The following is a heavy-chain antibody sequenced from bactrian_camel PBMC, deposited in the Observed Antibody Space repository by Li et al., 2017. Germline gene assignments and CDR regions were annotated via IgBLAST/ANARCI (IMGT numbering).Heavy chain of an antibody. Sequence: VQLVESGGELVQPGRSLRLSCVTSGFIFTDHHMYWVRQAPGKGLEWVSTIPGDGGTTTYVDSVKGRFTSSRDNAKSTVYLQMNSLKPEDAAVYYCVKSYLGGMEYWGKGTQVTVS. V-gene: IGHV3S40*01. CDR2: IPGDGGTT. J-gene: IGHJ7*01. D-gene: IGHD7*01. CDR1: GFIFTDHH.